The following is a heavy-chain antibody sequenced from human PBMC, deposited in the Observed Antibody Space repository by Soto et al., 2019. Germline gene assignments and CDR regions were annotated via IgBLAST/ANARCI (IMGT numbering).Heavy chain of an antibody. CDR2: TFPQCGGT. Sequence: ASVKVSCKSSGYSFTGYYLHWVRQAPGQGPKCMGCTFPQCGGTKSAQKLQGSVTRTRDTSISTAYRELKRLRSEATAVYFCAREVMYHYETNDYHPSTYCLDVWGQGTTVTVSS. J-gene: IGHJ6*02. D-gene: IGHD3-16*01. CDR3: AREVMYHYETNDYHPSTYCLDV. V-gene: IGHV1-2*02. CDR1: GYSFTGYY.